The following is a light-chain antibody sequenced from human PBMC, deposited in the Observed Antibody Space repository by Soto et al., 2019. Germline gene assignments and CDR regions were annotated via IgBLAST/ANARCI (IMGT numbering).Light chain of an antibody. CDR3: QQYNNWPPYT. CDR1: QSVSSN. CDR2: GAS. V-gene: IGKV3-15*01. J-gene: IGKJ2*01. Sequence: EIVMTQSPATXSVSPGERATLSCRASQSVSSNLAWYQQKPGQAPRLLIYGASTRATGIPARFSGSGSGTEFTLTISSLQSEDFAVYHCQQYNNWPPYTFGQGTKLEIK.